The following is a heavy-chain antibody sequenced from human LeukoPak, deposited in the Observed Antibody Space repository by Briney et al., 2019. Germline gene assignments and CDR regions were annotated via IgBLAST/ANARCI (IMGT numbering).Heavy chain of an antibody. D-gene: IGHD5-18*01. CDR1: GYTFTMNG. J-gene: IGHJ4*02. Sequence: ASVKVSCKASGYTFTMNGISWVRQAPGQGLEWMGWTSAYNGNTNYAQKLQGRVTMTTDTSTSTAYMELRSLRSDDTAVYYCARNLQLWSLFDYWGQGTLVTVSS. CDR3: ARNLQLWSLFDY. V-gene: IGHV1-18*01. CDR2: TSAYNGNT.